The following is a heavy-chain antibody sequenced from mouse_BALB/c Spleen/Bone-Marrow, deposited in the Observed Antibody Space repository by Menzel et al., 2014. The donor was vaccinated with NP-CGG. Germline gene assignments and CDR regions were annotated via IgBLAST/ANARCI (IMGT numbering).Heavy chain of an antibody. CDR1: GYTFTGYW. V-gene: IGHV1S81*02. Sequence: VQLQQSGAELVKPGASVKLSCKASGYTFTGYWMHWVKQRPGQGLEWIGEINPSNGRTNYNEKFKSMATLAVDKSSSTAYMQLSSLTSEGSAVFYCARLSYGSSYIVDFWGQGTSVTVSS. J-gene: IGHJ4*01. CDR2: INPSNGRT. CDR3: ARLSYGSSYIVDF. D-gene: IGHD1-1*01.